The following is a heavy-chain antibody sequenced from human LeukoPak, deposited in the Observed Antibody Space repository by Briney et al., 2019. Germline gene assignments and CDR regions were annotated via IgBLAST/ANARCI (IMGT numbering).Heavy chain of an antibody. Sequence: GGSLRLSCAASGFTFSSYGMHWVRQAPGKGLEWVAVIWYDGSNKYYADSVKGRFTISRDNSKNTLCLQMNSLRAEDTAVYYCARVLSQYYYYYGMDVWGQGTTVTASS. J-gene: IGHJ6*02. CDR2: IWYDGSNK. CDR3: ARVLSQYYYYYGMDV. V-gene: IGHV3-33*01. CDR1: GFTFSSYG.